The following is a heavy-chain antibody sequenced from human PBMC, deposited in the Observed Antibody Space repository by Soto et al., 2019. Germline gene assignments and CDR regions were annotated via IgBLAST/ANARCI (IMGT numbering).Heavy chain of an antibody. J-gene: IGHJ4*02. D-gene: IGHD6-13*01. CDR3: ARESKRGIAAAFDY. CDR2: IYYSGST. Sequence: QVQLQESGPGLVKPSQTLSLTCTVSGGSISSGGYYWSWIRQHPGKGLEWIGYIYYSGSTYYNPSLKSRVTISVDTSKNQFSLKLSSVTDADTAVYYCARESKRGIAAAFDYWGQGTLVTVSS. CDR1: GGSISSGGYY. V-gene: IGHV4-31*03.